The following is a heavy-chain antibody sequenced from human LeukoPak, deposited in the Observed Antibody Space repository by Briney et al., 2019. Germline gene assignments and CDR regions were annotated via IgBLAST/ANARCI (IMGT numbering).Heavy chain of an antibody. D-gene: IGHD4-17*01. Sequence: GGSLRLSCAASGFTFTIYWMSWVRQAPGKGLEWVANIKQDGTEKYYVDSVKGRFTISRDNAKNSLYLQMNSLRAEDTAVYYCARVGGTVTTFDYWGQGTLVTVSS. J-gene: IGHJ4*02. CDR2: IKQDGTEK. V-gene: IGHV3-7*01. CDR3: ARVGGTVTTFDY. CDR1: GFTFTIYW.